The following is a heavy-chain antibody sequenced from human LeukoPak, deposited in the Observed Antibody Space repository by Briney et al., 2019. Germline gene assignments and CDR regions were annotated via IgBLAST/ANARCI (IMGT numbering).Heavy chain of an antibody. Sequence: SETLSLTCTVSGGSVSSGSYYWSWIRQPPGKGLEWIGYIYYSGSTNYNPSLKSRVTISVDTSKNQFSLKLSSVTAADTAVYYRARVPYYYDSSGYSPWAFDIWGQGTMVTVSS. CDR2: IYYSGST. CDR1: GGSVSSGSYY. CDR3: ARVPYYYDSSGYSPWAFDI. D-gene: IGHD3-22*01. J-gene: IGHJ3*02. V-gene: IGHV4-61*01.